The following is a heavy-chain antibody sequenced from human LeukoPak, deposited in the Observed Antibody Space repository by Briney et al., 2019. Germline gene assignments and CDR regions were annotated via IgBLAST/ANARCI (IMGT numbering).Heavy chain of an antibody. Sequence: GGSLRLSCAASGFTFSSYSMNWVRQAPGKGLEWVSYISSSSSTIYYADSVKGRFTISRDNAKNSLYLQMNSLRAEDTAVYYCARYSSGWYGVASDYWGQGTLVIVSS. D-gene: IGHD6-19*01. CDR2: ISSSSSTI. V-gene: IGHV3-48*01. CDR3: ARYSSGWYGVASDY. CDR1: GFTFSSYS. J-gene: IGHJ4*02.